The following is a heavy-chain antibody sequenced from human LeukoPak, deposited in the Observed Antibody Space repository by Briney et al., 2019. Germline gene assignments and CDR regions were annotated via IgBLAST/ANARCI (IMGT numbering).Heavy chain of an antibody. CDR3: ARDMVRGATSFRFDP. CDR2: ISSTSSYI. J-gene: IGHJ5*02. D-gene: IGHD3-10*01. CDR1: GFTFSSHT. V-gene: IGHV3-21*01. Sequence: GGSLRLSCAGSGFTFSSHTMNWVRQAPGKGLEWVSSISSTSSYIYYADSVKGRFTISRDNAKNSLYLQMNSPRAEDTAVYYCARDMVRGATSFRFDPWGQGTLVTVSS.